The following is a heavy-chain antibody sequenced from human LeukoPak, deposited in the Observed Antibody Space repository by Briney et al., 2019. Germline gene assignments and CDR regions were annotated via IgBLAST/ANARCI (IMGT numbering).Heavy chain of an antibody. CDR3: ARARYETRIWPKSRYDYYHYMDV. D-gene: IGHD3-3*01. CDR2: INAGNGNT. Sequence: SVNVSCKASGYTFTSYCISWLRQAPAQRLEWMGWINAGNGNTKYSQEFQDRVTITRDTSASTAYMELSSLRSEDMAVYYCARARYETRIWPKSRYDYYHYMDVWGKGTTVTVSS. V-gene: IGHV1-3*03. J-gene: IGHJ6*03. CDR1: GYTFTSYC.